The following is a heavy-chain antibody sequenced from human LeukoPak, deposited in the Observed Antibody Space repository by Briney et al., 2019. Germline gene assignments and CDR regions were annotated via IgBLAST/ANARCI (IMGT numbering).Heavy chain of an antibody. CDR2: IWYDGSDK. V-gene: IGHV3-33*01. CDR3: ARDRVTRYFYP. J-gene: IGHJ2*01. CDR1: GFTFSGYG. Sequence: GGSLRLSCAASGFTFSGYGMHWVRQAPGKGLEWVAVIWYDGSDKYYADSVQGRFTISRDNSENTLYLQMNSLRAEDTAVYYCARDRVTRYFYPSGRGTLVTVSS. D-gene: IGHD3-10*01.